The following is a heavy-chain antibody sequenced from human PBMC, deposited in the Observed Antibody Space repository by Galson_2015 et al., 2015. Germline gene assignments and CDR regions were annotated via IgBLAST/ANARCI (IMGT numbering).Heavy chain of an antibody. CDR3: ARAHASGTVPAD. Sequence: SLRLSCAASGFTFNNYAMSWVRQAPGEGLEWVSAISGGGGTTHYADSVKGRFAISRDNAKNTLYLQMSSLRVEDTALYYCARAHASGTVPADWGRGTLVTVSS. CDR1: GFTFNNYA. J-gene: IGHJ4*02. V-gene: IGHV3-23*01. CDR2: ISGGGGTT. D-gene: IGHD2-2*01.